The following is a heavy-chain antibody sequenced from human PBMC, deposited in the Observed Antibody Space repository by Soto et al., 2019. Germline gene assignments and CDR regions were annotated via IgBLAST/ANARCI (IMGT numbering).Heavy chain of an antibody. V-gene: IGHV3-7*01. D-gene: IGHD3-10*01. CDR3: ARGFPSPGGYYFDH. CDR2: IRQDGNEK. J-gene: IGHJ4*02. CDR1: GFRFSRYW. Sequence: EEQLAESGGGLVQTGGSLRLSCAVSGFRFSRYWMTWVRQAPGKGLEWVANIRQDGNEKYYVDSVRGRFSISRDNAKNSLHLQMNSLRPDDTAVYFCARGFPSPGGYYFDHWGQGTPVTVSS.